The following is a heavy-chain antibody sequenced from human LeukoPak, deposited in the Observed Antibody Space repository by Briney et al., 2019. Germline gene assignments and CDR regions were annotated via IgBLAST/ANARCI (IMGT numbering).Heavy chain of an antibody. CDR3: ARGYYGSGSYLYYYMDV. CDR1: GGTFSSCA. V-gene: IGHV1-69*05. J-gene: IGHJ6*03. CDR2: IIPIFGTA. Sequence: GASVKVSCKASGGTFSSCAISWVRQAPGQGLEWMGGIIPIFGTANYAQKFQGRVTITTDESTSTAYMELSSLRSEDTAVYYCARGYYGSGSYLYYYMDVWGKGTTVTVSS. D-gene: IGHD3-10*01.